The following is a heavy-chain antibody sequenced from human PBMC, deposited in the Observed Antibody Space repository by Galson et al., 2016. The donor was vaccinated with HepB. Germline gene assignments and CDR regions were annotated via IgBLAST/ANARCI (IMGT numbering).Heavy chain of an antibody. D-gene: IGHD2-8*01. J-gene: IGHJ3*02. V-gene: IGHV3-48*02. CDR3: ARDRGTGPNSDAFDI. Sequence: SLRLSCAASGFTLSSHSMNWVRQAPGKGLEWVSYITSASNTIFYPDSVKGRFTVSRDNANNLTYLQMNNLRDDDTAVYYCARDRGTGPNSDAFDIWGPGTMVTVSS. CDR1: GFTLSSHS. CDR2: ITSASNTI.